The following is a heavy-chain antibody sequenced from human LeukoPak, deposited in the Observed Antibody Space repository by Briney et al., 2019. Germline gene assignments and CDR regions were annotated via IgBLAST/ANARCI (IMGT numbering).Heavy chain of an antibody. V-gene: IGHV3-15*01. CDR3: ARGGGEVLWRTDDAFDI. Sequence: GGSLRLSCAASGFTFSNAWMNWVRQAPGKGLEWVGRLKSKSDGGTTDYAAPVKSRFIISRDNSKNTLYLQMNSLRAEDTAVYYCARGGGEVLWRTDDAFDIWGQGTMVTVSS. J-gene: IGHJ3*02. D-gene: IGHD2-21*01. CDR2: LKSKSDGGTT. CDR1: GFTFSNAW.